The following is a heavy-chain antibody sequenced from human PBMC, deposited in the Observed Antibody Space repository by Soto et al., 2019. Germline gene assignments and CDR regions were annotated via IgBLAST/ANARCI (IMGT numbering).Heavy chain of an antibody. D-gene: IGHD4-17*01. CDR2: INPNGGGT. CDR1: GYTFTGYY. Sequence: ASVKVSCKASGYTFTGYYIHWVRQAPGQGLEWMGWINPNGGGTNYAQKVKGRVTMTRDTSLTTSYMELSSLKSDDTAVYYCARDLYGDYPRGFDPWGQGTLVTVSS. V-gene: IGHV1-2*02. J-gene: IGHJ5*02. CDR3: ARDLYGDYPRGFDP.